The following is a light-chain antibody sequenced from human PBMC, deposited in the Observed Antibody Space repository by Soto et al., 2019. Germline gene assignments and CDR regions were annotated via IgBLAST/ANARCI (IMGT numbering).Light chain of an antibody. CDR1: QSVSNN. CDR3: QQRSNWPPY. V-gene: IGKV3-11*01. CDR2: RAS. J-gene: IGKJ5*01. Sequence: EIVVTQSPATLSVSPGERVTLSCRASQSVSNNLAWYQQSPGQAPRLLIDRASTRATGIPARFSGSGSGTDFTLTISSLEPEDFAVYYCQQRSNWPPYFGQGTRLEIK.